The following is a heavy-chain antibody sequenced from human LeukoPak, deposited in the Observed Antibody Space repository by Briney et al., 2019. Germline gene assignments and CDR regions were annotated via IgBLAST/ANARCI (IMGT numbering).Heavy chain of an antibody. CDR3: AKDGRNNFDY. D-gene: IGHD1-14*01. CDR2: IKQDGNEK. V-gene: IGHV3-7*01. Sequence: GGSLRLSCAASGFTFRSHAMSWVRQAPGKGLEWVANIKQDGNEKYYVDSVKGRFAISRDNAQNSLYLQMNSLRAEDTAVYYCAKDGRNNFDYWGLGTLVSVSS. CDR1: GFTFRSHA. J-gene: IGHJ4*02.